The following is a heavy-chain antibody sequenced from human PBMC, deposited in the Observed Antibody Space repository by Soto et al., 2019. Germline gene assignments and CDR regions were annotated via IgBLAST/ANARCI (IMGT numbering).Heavy chain of an antibody. D-gene: IGHD3-10*01. Sequence: VGSLRLSCAASGFTFTNYALHWVRQAPGKGLEWVSSISGGGTGTYSADAVKGRFTISSDKSRNTVYLQMSSLRAEDTAVYYCAKGRYYDNFGNWVANQAFDYWGQGNLVTVSS. CDR2: ISGGGTGT. CDR1: GFTFTNYA. J-gene: IGHJ4*02. CDR3: AKGRYYDNFGNWVANQAFDY. V-gene: IGHV3-23*01.